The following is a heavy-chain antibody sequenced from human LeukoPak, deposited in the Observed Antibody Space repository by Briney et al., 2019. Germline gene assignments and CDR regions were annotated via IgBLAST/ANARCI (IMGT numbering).Heavy chain of an antibody. CDR2: IYHSGST. CDR3: ASAEPRGIIWYPY. D-gene: IGHD6-13*01. V-gene: IGHV4-4*02. Sequence: SGTLSLTCAVSGAPISSNNWWWSWARQPPGKGLEWIGEIYHSGSTNYNPSLKSRVTMSVDKSKNQFSLKLSSVTAADTAVYYCASAEPRGIIWYPYWGQGTLVTVSS. CDR1: GAPISSNNW. J-gene: IGHJ4*02.